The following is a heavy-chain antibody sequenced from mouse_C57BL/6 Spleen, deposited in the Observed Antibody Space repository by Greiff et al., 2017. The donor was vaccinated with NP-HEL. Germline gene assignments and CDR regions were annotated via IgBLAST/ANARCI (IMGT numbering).Heavy chain of an antibody. CDR2: IYPGSGST. D-gene: IGHD4-1*02. V-gene: IGHV1-55*01. CDR3: ARKQVGLWYFDV. Sequence: QVQLQQPGAELVKPGASVKMSCKASGYTFTSYWITWVKQRPGQGLEWIGDIYPGSGSTNYNEKFKSKATLTVDTSSSTAYMQLSSLTSEDSAVYYCARKQVGLWYFDVWGTGTTVTVSS. CDR1: GYTFTSYW. J-gene: IGHJ1*03.